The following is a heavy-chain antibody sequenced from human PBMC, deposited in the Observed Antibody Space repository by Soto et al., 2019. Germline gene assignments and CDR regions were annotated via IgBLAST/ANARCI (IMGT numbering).Heavy chain of an antibody. V-gene: IGHV3-30*09. J-gene: IGHJ6*02. Sequence: VQLVESGGGEVQPGRSLRLSCAASGFTYTDFALHWVRQAPGKGLEWVAIISYDGSDKYYADSVKGRFAISRDNPKNTLYLEMNSLRPEDTAVYFCARRAWDSYYAIVVWGQGTTVTVFS. D-gene: IGHD3-22*01. CDR3: ARRAWDSYYAIVV. CDR2: ISYDGSDK. CDR1: GFTYTDFA.